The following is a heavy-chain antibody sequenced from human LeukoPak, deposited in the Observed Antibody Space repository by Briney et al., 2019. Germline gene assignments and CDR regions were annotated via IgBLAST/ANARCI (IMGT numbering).Heavy chain of an antibody. CDR2: IKQDGSET. V-gene: IGHV3-7*01. Sequence: PGGSLRLSCAASGFTFSNYWMSWVRQAPGKGLEWVANIKQDGSETDYVDSVKGRFTISRDNAKNSLCLQMNSLRAEDTAVYYCARGRGYSYGGEENFDYWGQGTLVTVSS. CDR1: GFTFSNYW. CDR3: ARGRGYSYGGEENFDY. D-gene: IGHD5-18*01. J-gene: IGHJ4*02.